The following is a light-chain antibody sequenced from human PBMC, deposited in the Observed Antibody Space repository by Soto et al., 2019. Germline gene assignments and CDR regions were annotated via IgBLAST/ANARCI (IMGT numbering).Light chain of an antibody. Sequence: QSVLTQPPSVSGAPGQRVTISCTGSSSNIGAGYDVHWYQQLPGTAPKLLIYGNSNRPSGVPDRFSGSKSGTSASLAITGLQAPDEAHYYCQSYDSSLSGSDVFGTGTKLTVL. J-gene: IGLJ1*01. CDR1: SSNIGAGYD. CDR3: QSYDSSLSGSDV. CDR2: GNS. V-gene: IGLV1-40*01.